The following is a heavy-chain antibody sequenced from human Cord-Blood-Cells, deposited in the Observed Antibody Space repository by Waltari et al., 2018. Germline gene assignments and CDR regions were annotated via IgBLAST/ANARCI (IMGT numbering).Heavy chain of an antibody. Sequence: QVQLVESGGGVVQPGRSLRLSCAASGFTFSSYGMHWVRQAPGKGLEWVAVISDDGSNKYYADSVKGRFTISRDNSKNTLYLQMNSLRAEDTAVYYCAKGGYYYYYMDVWGKGTTVTVSS. J-gene: IGHJ6*03. CDR1: GFTFSSYG. CDR3: AKGGYYYYYMDV. CDR2: ISDDGSNK. V-gene: IGHV3-30*18.